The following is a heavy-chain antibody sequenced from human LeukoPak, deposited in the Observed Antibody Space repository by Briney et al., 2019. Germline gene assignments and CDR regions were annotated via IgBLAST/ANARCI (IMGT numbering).Heavy chain of an antibody. Sequence: GGSLRLSCAASRFTFSSYAMSWVRQAPGKGLDWVAAISGSGGSTYYADSVKGRFTISRDNSKNTLYLQMNGLRAEDTAVYYCAKDRHSSGWFAHDYWGQGTLVTVSS. J-gene: IGHJ4*02. CDR2: ISGSGGST. V-gene: IGHV3-23*01. CDR1: RFTFSSYA. D-gene: IGHD6-19*01. CDR3: AKDRHSSGWFAHDY.